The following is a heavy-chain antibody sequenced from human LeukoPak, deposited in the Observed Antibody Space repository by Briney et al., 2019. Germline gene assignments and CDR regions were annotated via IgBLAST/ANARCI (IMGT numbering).Heavy chain of an antibody. V-gene: IGHV4-34*01. CDR2: INHSGST. J-gene: IGHJ4*02. CDR3: ARISTVTTTYYFDY. Sequence: NTSETLSLTCAVYGGSFSGYYWSWIRQPPGKGLEWIGEINHSGSTNYNPSLKSRVTISVDTSKNQFSLKLSSVTAADTAVYYCARISTVTTTYYFDYWGQGTLVTVSS. D-gene: IGHD4-17*01. CDR1: GGSFSGYY.